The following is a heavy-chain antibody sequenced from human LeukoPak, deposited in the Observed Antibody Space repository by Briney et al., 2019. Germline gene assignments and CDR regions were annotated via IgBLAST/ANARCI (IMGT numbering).Heavy chain of an antibody. Sequence: PGGSLRLSCAASGFTFSNAWMNWVRQGPGKGLEWVGRIRPKIEGGTADYAAPVKGRFIISRDDSKNTLYLQMNSLKIEDTAMYYCTHYSSGCYLGQGTLVTVSS. D-gene: IGHD6-19*01. CDR3: THYSSGCY. J-gene: IGHJ4*02. V-gene: IGHV3-15*01. CDR1: GFTFSNAW. CDR2: IRPKIEGGTA.